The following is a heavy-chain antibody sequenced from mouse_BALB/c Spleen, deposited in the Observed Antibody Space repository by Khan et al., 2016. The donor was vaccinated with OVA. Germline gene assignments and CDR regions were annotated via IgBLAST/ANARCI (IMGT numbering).Heavy chain of an antibody. Sequence: VQLQQSGTVLARPGASVKMSYKGSGYTFTNYWMHWVKQRPGQGLEWIGVIYPGNSDTNYNQKFKGKAKLTAVTSTSTAYMELNSLTNEDSAVYYCTRNGFGNYESWDYWGQGTTLTVSS. J-gene: IGHJ2*01. CDR1: GYTFTNYW. V-gene: IGHV1-5*01. D-gene: IGHD2-1*01. CDR3: TRNGFGNYESWDY. CDR2: IYPGNSDT.